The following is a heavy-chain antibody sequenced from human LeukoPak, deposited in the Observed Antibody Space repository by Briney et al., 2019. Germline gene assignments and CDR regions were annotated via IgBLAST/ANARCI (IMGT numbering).Heavy chain of an antibody. V-gene: IGHV4-39*07. D-gene: IGHD4-17*01. CDR1: GGSISSSSYY. CDR3: ARVYGDYAIWFDP. CDR2: IYYSGST. J-gene: IGHJ5*02. Sequence: PSETLSLTCTVSGGSISSSSYYWGWIRQPPGKGLGWIGSIYYSGSTYYNPSLKSRVTISVDRSKNQFSLKLSSVTAADTAVYYCARVYGDYAIWFDPWGQGTLVTVSS.